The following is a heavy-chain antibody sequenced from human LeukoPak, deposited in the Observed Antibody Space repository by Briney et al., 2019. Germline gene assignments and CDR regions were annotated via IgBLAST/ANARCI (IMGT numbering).Heavy chain of an antibody. V-gene: IGHV3-15*07. J-gene: IGHJ4*02. Sequence: GGSLRLSCAVSGLTLSNVWMNWVRQAPEKGLEWVGRIKSKSAGGTTDFAAPVKGRFPISRDDSKNTLYLQMNSLTSEDTAVYYCAQGSGQYYEYWGQGTLVTVSS. CDR1: GLTLSNVW. CDR3: AQGSGQYYEY. CDR2: IKSKSAGGTT. D-gene: IGHD3-22*01.